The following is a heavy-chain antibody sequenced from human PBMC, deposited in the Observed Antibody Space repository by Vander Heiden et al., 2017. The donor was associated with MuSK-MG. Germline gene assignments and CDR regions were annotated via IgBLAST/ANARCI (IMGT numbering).Heavy chain of an antibody. CDR1: GFTFSNYA. Sequence: EVQLLESGGGLVQPGGPLRLSCVASGFTFSNYALSWVRQALGKGLEWVSAISRDSGTTSYADPVKGRFTISRDNSKNTLYLQIHSLRTEDTAVYYCARDPRSLIGDFYEVYYFDSWGQGSLVTVSS. D-gene: IGHD2-21*01. V-gene: IGHV3-23*01. CDR2: ISRDSGTT. J-gene: IGHJ4*02. CDR3: ARDPRSLIGDFYEVYYFDS.